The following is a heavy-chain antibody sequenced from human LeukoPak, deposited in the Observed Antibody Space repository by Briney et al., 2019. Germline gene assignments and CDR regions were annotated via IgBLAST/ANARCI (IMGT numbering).Heavy chain of an antibody. CDR2: IYNGGST. D-gene: IGHD3-22*01. CDR1: GFTFSSYA. CDR3: ARAHDSGAFDI. J-gene: IGHJ3*02. Sequence: SGGSLRLSCAASGFTFSSYAMSWVRQAPGKGLEWVSVIYNGGSTYYADSVKGRFTISRDNSKNTLYLQMNSLRAEDTAVYYCARAHDSGAFDIWGQGTMVTVSS. V-gene: IGHV3-66*02.